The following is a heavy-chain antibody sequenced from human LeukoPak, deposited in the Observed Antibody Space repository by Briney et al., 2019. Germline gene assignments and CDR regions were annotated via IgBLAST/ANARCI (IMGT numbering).Heavy chain of an antibody. Sequence: GGSLRPSCAASGFTFSSYSMNWVRQAPGKGLEWVSSISSSSSYIYYADSVKGRFIISRDNAKNSLYLQMNSLRAEDTAVYYCARDSSRDIVVVVAAKEDAFDIWGQGTMVTVSS. D-gene: IGHD2-15*01. V-gene: IGHV3-21*01. CDR2: ISSSSSYI. CDR1: GFTFSSYS. J-gene: IGHJ3*02. CDR3: ARDSSRDIVVVVAAKEDAFDI.